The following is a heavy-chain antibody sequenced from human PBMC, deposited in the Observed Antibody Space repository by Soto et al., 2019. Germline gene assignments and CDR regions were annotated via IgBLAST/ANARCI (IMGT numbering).Heavy chain of an antibody. CDR1: GFILSDCA. Sequence: PGGSLRLSCATSGFILSDCAMNWVRQAPGKGLEWVSYISSSSSVIDYADSVKGRFTISRDNAKNTLYLQMNSLRAEDTAVYHCAKRPYGNYVGWDNFDYWGQGTLVTVSS. V-gene: IGHV3-48*04. CDR2: ISSSSSVI. J-gene: IGHJ4*02. CDR3: AKRPYGNYVGWDNFDY. D-gene: IGHD4-17*01.